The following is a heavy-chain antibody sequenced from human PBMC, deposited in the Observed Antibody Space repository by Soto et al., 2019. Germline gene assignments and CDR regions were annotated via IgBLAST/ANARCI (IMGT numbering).Heavy chain of an antibody. V-gene: IGHV4-31*03. CDR2: IYYTGRT. J-gene: IGHJ5*02. CDR1: GGSIRTGGYY. CDR3: AKDPSPQPTTVVTPGWFDP. D-gene: IGHD4-17*01. Sequence: PSETLSLTCTVSGGSIRTGGYYWSWIRQHPGKGLEWLGYIYYTGRTYYSPSLKNRLTMSVDMSKSQFSLKLTSLTAADTAVYYCAKDPSPQPTTVVTPGWFDPWGQGILVTVSS.